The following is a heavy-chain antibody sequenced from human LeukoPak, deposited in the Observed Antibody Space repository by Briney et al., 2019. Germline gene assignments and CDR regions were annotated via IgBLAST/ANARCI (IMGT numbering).Heavy chain of an antibody. D-gene: IGHD1-26*01. V-gene: IGHV3-21*01. CDR1: GFTFNTYS. Sequence: GGSLRLSCAASGFTFNTYSVNWVRQAPGKGLEWVSSISSGSSYIFYADSMKGQFTISRDNAKTSLYLQMNSLRAEDTAVYYCARQVGVDDAFDIWGQGTKVTVSS. J-gene: IGHJ3*02. CDR2: ISSGSSYI. CDR3: ARQVGVDDAFDI.